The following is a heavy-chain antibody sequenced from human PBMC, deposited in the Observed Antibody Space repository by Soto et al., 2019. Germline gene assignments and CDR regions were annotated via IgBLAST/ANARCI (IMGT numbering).Heavy chain of an antibody. CDR2: IRSKAYGGTP. D-gene: IGHD6-6*01. Sequence: PGGSLRLSCTASGFTFGDYAVSWVRQAPGKGLEWVGFIRSKAYGGTPDYAASLKGRFTISRDDSYSIAYLQMNSLTTEDTAVYYCYREHIAARKYEDHWGQGTLVTVSS. V-gene: IGHV3-49*04. CDR3: YREHIAARKYEDH. CDR1: GFTFGDYA. J-gene: IGHJ4*02.